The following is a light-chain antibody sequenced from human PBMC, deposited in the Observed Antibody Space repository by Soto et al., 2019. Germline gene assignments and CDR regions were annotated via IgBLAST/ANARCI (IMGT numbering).Light chain of an antibody. Sequence: DIQMTQSPSSVSASVGDRVTITCRASQGISSRLAWYQQKPGKAPNLLIYAASSLQSGVPSRFRGVESETDSTLTIGTLQPENFATTNCKQSNSFPLTFGGGTKVEIK. CDR3: KQSNSFPLT. CDR1: QGISSR. J-gene: IGKJ4*01. CDR2: AAS. V-gene: IGKV1-12*01.